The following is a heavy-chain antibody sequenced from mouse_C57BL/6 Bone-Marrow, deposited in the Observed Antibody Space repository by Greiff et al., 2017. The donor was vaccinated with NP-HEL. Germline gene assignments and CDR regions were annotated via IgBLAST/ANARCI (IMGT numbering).Heavy chain of an antibody. D-gene: IGHD1-1*01. J-gene: IGHJ1*03. V-gene: IGHV1-15*01. Sequence: VQLQQSGAELVRPGASVTLSCKASGYTFTDYEMHWVKQTPVHGLEWIGAIDPETGGTAYNQKFKGKAILTADKSSSTAYMELRSLTSEDSAVYYCTRSSDYYGSSPGWYFDVWGTGTTVTVSS. CDR1: GYTFTDYE. CDR2: IDPETGGT. CDR3: TRSSDYYGSSPGWYFDV.